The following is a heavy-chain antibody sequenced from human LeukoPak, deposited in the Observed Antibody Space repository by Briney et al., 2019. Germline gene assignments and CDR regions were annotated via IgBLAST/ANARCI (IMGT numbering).Heavy chain of an antibody. Sequence: GGSLRLSCAASGFTFRDAAMTWVRQAPGKGLEWVSYISGSGVTMYYADSVKGRFTISRDDAKNSLYLQMNSLRAEDTAVYYCAREDIRLDYFDYWGQGTLVTVSS. CDR3: AREDIRLDYFDY. D-gene: IGHD6-19*01. V-gene: IGHV3-48*03. J-gene: IGHJ4*02. CDR1: GFTFRDAA. CDR2: ISGSGVTM.